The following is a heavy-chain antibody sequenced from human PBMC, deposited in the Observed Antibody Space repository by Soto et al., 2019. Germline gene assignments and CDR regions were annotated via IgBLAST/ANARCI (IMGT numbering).Heavy chain of an antibody. D-gene: IGHD6-6*01. CDR1: GYTFTSYD. Sequence: GASVKVFCKASGYTFTSYDINWVRQATGQGLEWMGWMNPNSGNTGYAQKFQGRVTMTRNTSISTAYMELSSLRSEDTAVYYCARGLMDLVVLYSYYYYGMDVWGQGTTVTVSS. V-gene: IGHV1-8*01. J-gene: IGHJ6*02. CDR2: MNPNSGNT. CDR3: ARGLMDLVVLYSYYYYGMDV.